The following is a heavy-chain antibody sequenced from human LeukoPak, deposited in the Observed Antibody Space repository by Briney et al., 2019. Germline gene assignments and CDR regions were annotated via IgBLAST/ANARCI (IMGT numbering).Heavy chain of an antibody. J-gene: IGHJ5*02. CDR1: GGTFSSYA. D-gene: IGHD2-2*01. CDR3: ATDLLGYCSSTSCAQNWFDP. CDR2: IIPIFGTA. V-gene: IGHV1-69*13. Sequence: SVKVSCKASGGTFSSYAISWVRQAPGQGLEWMGGIIPIFGTANYAQKFQGRVTITADESTSTAYMELSSLRSEDTAVYYCATDLLGYCSSTSCAQNWFDPWGQGTLVTVSS.